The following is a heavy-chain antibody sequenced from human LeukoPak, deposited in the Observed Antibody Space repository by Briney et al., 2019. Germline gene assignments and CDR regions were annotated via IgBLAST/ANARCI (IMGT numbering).Heavy chain of an antibody. CDR2: INHSGYT. CDR3: TRAVAGHPD. D-gene: IGHD6-19*01. Sequence: SETLSLTCAVSGVAFSNYYWSWVRQSPRQGREWIGEINHSGYTNYNPSLKSRVTMSIDTSKNQFSLLLTSVTAADAGVYYCTRAVAGHPDWGQGTLVTVSS. J-gene: IGHJ4*02. V-gene: IGHV4-34*01. CDR1: GVAFSNYY.